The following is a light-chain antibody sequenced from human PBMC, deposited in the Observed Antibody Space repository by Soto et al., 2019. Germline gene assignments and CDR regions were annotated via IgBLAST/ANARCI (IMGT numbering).Light chain of an antibody. Sequence: QSALTQPASVSASPGQAITISCSGSSSDIGSYDFVSWYQQYPGKAPKLAIFEVNKRHSGISDRFSGAKACNTASLTISGLQADDEAVYYCCAYAGGSVLVFGGGTKLTVL. CDR1: SSDIGSYDF. J-gene: IGLJ2*01. CDR3: CAYAGGSVLV. CDR2: EVN. V-gene: IGLV2-23*02.